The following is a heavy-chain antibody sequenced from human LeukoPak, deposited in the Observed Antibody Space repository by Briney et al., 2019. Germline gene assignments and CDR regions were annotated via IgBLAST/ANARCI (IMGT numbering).Heavy chain of an antibody. J-gene: IGHJ4*02. V-gene: IGHV1-18*04. D-gene: IGHD3-10*01. CDR1: GYTFTCYY. Sequence: GASVKVSCKASGYTFTCYYMHWVRQAPGQGLEWMGWISAYNGNTNYAQKLQGRVTMTTDTSTSTAYMELRSLRSDDTAVYYCARGKVVRGAFDYWGQGTLITVSS. CDR2: ISAYNGNT. CDR3: ARGKVVRGAFDY.